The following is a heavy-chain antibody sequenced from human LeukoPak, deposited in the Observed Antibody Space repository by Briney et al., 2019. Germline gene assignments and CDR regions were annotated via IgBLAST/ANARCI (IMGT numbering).Heavy chain of an antibody. CDR2: ISSSGSTI. CDR3: ASHDLYYDFWSGYSY. J-gene: IGHJ4*02. CDR1: GFTFSDYY. Sequence: GGSLRLSCAASGFTFSDYYMSWIRQAPGKGLEWVSYISSSGSTIYYADSVKGRFTISRDNAKNSLYLQMNSLRAEDTAVYYCASHDLYYDFWSGYSYWGQGTLVTVSS. D-gene: IGHD3-3*01. V-gene: IGHV3-11*04.